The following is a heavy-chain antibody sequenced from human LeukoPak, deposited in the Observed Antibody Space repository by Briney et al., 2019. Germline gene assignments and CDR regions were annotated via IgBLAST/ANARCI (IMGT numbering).Heavy chain of an antibody. CDR1: GFTFSTYS. CDR2: ISSSSGTI. J-gene: IGHJ4*02. V-gene: IGHV3-48*02. D-gene: IGHD6-13*01. CDR3: ARDTTSNRYWIN. Sequence: PGGSLRLSCAASGFTFSTYSMNWVRQAPGRGLEWVSYISSSSGTIYYADSVKGRFTISRDNAKNSLYLQMNRLRDEDTAVYYCARDTTSNRYWINWGQGTLVTVSS.